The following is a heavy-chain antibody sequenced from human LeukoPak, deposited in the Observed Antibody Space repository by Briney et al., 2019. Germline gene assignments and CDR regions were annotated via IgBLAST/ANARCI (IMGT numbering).Heavy chain of an antibody. CDR1: GYTFTSYA. D-gene: IGHD2/OR15-2a*01. CDR3: ARSTTPNENEYFEH. J-gene: IGHJ1*01. CDR2: ISAYNGNT. Sequence: ASVKVSCKASGYTFTSYAISWVRQAPGQGLEWMGWISAYNGNTNYAQKLQGRVTMTTDTSTSTAYMELRSLRSDDTAVYYCARSTTPNENEYFEHWGQGTLVTVSS. V-gene: IGHV1-18*01.